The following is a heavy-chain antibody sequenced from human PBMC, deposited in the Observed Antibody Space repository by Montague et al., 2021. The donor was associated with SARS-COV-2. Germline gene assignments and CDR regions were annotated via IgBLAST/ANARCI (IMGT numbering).Heavy chain of an antibody. V-gene: IGHV4-59*01. CDR3: ARDQAAKISFKGAFDI. J-gene: IGHJ3*02. CDR2: IFYSGTT. Sequence: ETLSLTCTVSGGSISSYYWNWIRETPGKGLEWIGYIFYSGTTNYNPSLKSRVTILLDTPKNQFSLNLDSVTAADTAIYYCARDQAAKISFKGAFDIWGQGRMVTVSS. CDR1: GGSISSYY. D-gene: IGHD3-3*01.